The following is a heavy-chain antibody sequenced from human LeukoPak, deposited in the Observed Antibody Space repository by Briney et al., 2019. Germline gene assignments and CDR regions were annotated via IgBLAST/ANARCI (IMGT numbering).Heavy chain of an antibody. CDR2: ISGSGGST. V-gene: IGHV3-23*01. J-gene: IGHJ4*02. D-gene: IGHD3-22*01. CDR1: GFTFSSYA. Sequence: PGGPLRLSCAASGFTFSSYAMSWVRQAPGKGLEWVSAISGSGGSTYYADSVKGRFTISRDNSKNTLYLQMNSLRAEDTAVYYCAKDTSYYYDSSGYYHKPRFDYWGQGTLVTVSS. CDR3: AKDTSYYYDSSGYYHKPRFDY.